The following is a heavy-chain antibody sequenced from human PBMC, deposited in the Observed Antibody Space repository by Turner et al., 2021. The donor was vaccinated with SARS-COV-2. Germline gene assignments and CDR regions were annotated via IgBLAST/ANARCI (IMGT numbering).Heavy chain of an antibody. D-gene: IGHD3-10*01. CDR2: IYYRGST. CDR3: ARELTNNWFDP. Sequence: QVLLQASGPGLVKPSETLSLTCTVSGGSLSSYYWAWIRQPPGKRLEWIGYIYYRGSTNYNPSLKSRVTISVDTSKNQFSLKLTSVTAADTAVYFCARELTNNWFDPWGQGTLVTVSS. V-gene: IGHV4-59*01. J-gene: IGHJ5*02. CDR1: GGSLSSYY.